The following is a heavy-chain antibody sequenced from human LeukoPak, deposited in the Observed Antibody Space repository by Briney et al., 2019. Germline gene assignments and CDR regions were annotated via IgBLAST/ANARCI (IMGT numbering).Heavy chain of an antibody. CDR3: ARGVDDILTGYRYFDY. Sequence: PSETLSLTCAVYGGSFSGYYWSWIRQPPGKGLEWTGEINHSGSTNYNPSLKSRVTISVDTSKNQFSLKLSSVTAADTAVYYCARGVDDILTGYRYFDYWGQGTLVTVSS. D-gene: IGHD3-9*01. J-gene: IGHJ4*02. CDR2: INHSGST. V-gene: IGHV4-34*01. CDR1: GGSFSGYY.